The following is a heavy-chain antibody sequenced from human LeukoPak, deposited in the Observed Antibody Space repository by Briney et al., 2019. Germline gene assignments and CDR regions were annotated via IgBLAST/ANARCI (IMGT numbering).Heavy chain of an antibody. CDR1: AGSISGFF. J-gene: IGHJ6*03. Sequence: SETLSLTCTVSAGSISGFFGSWIRQPPGKGLEWIGYISYSGSTNYNPSLKSRVTISADTSKNQVSLKLSSVTAADTAVYYCARTYRYGSFPVYHFYMDVWGKGTTVTVSS. CDR2: ISYSGST. D-gene: IGHD5-18*01. CDR3: ARTYRYGSFPVYHFYMDV. V-gene: IGHV4-59*01.